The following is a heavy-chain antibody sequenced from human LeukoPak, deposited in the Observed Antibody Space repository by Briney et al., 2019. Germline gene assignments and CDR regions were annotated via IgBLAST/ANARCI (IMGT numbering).Heavy chain of an antibody. CDR3: ANWGYCSGGSCYSDSNPLTAEYFQH. Sequence: SVKVSCKASGGTFSSYAISWVRQAPGQGLEWMGGIIPIFGTANYAQKFQGRVTITADESTSTAYMELSSLRSEDAAVYYCANWGYCSGGSCYSDSNPLTAEYFQHWGLGTLVTVSS. V-gene: IGHV1-69*13. D-gene: IGHD2-15*01. CDR2: IIPIFGTA. CDR1: GGTFSSYA. J-gene: IGHJ1*01.